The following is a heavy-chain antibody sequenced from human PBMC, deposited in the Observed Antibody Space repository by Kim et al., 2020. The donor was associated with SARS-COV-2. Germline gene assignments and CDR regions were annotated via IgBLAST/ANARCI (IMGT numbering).Heavy chain of an antibody. CDR2: IFYSGST. Sequence: SETLSLTCTVSGASVSDNYWSWIRQSPGKGLEWIGYIFYSGSTHYNPSLKSRVTMSVDPSEDQISLNVRSVTAADTAVYYCVRGAYDSSGYYYSPWGQGT. V-gene: IGHV4-59*02. J-gene: IGHJ5*02. D-gene: IGHD3-22*01. CDR1: GASVSDNY. CDR3: VRGAYDSSGYYYSP.